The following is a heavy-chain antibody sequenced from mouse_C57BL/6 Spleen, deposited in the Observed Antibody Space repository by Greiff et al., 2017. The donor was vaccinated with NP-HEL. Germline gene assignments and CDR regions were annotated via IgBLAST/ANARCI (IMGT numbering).Heavy chain of an antibody. CDR2: IYPGSGNT. CDR1: GYSFTSYY. Sequence: VQLQQSGPELVKPGASVKISCKASGYSFTSYYIHWVKQRPGQGLEWIGWIYPGSGNTKYNEKFKGKATLTADTSSSTAYMQLSSLTSEDSAVYYCARLENWGAMDYWGQGTSVTVSS. J-gene: IGHJ4*01. V-gene: IGHV1-66*01. CDR3: ARLENWGAMDY.